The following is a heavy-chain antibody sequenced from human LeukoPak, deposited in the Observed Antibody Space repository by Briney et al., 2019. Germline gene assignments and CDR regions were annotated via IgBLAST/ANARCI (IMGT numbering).Heavy chain of an antibody. CDR1: GFTFSSYA. CDR2: ISYDGSNK. J-gene: IGHJ5*02. D-gene: IGHD3-10*01. Sequence: GRSLRLSCAASGFTFSSYAMHWVRQAPGKGLEWVAVISYDGSNKYYADSVKGRFTISRDNSKNTLYLQMNSLRAEDTAVYYCASAREEYNWFDPWGQGTLVTVSS. CDR3: ASAREEYNWFDP. V-gene: IGHV3-30-3*01.